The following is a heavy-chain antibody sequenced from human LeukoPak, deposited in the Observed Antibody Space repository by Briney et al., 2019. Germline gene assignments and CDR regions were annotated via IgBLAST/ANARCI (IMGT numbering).Heavy chain of an antibody. V-gene: IGHV4-59*01. J-gene: IGHJ4*02. Sequence: SETLSLTCTVSGGSISSYYWSWIRQPPGKGLEWIGFIYYSGSTNYNPSLKSRVTISVDTSKNQFSLKLSSVTAADTAVYYCARVGGSYYFDYWGQGTLVTVSS. CDR3: ARVGGSYYFDY. CDR2: IYYSGST. D-gene: IGHD1-26*01. CDR1: GGSISSYY.